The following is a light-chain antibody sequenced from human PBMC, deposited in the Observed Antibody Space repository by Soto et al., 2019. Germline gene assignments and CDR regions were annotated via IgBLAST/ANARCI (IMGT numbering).Light chain of an antibody. J-gene: IGKJ1*01. V-gene: IGKV1-5*03. CDR1: QSISSW. CDR2: KAS. Sequence: DIQKTQSPSTLSASVEDRVTITCRASQSISSWLAWYQQKPGKAPHLLIYKASSLESGVPSRFSGIGSGTEFTLTFRSLKPDDFATEDCQPYESYWTSCQRTKVDIK. CDR3: QPYESYWT.